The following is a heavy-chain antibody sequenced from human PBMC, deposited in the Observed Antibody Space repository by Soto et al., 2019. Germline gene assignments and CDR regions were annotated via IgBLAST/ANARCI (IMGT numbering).Heavy chain of an antibody. CDR1: GFTFSDYY. CDR3: ARVIVPAAIANWFDP. V-gene: IGHV3-11*06. D-gene: IGHD2-2*02. Sequence: VGSMRLSCVASGFTFSDYYMNWIRQAPGKGLEWVSYISSSSSYTNYADSVKGRFTISRDNAKNSLYLQMNSLRAEDTAVYYCARVIVPAAIANWFDPWGQGTLVTVSS. J-gene: IGHJ5*02. CDR2: ISSSSSYT.